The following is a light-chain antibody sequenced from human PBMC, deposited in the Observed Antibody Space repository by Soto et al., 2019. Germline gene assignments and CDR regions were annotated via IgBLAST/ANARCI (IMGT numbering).Light chain of an antibody. J-gene: IGKJ2*01. CDR2: DAS. CDR3: QQRSNWRPGYT. V-gene: IGKV3-11*01. Sequence: EIVLTQSPATLSLSPGERATLSCRASQSVSSYLAWYQQKPGQAPRLLIYDASNRATGIPARFSGSGSGTDFTLTISSLEPEDFAVYYCQQRSNWRPGYTFGQGTKLEI. CDR1: QSVSSY.